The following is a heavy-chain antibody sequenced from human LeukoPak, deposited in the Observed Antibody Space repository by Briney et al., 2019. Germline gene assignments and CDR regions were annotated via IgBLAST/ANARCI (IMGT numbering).Heavy chain of an antibody. Sequence: SQTLSLTCTVSGGSISSGGYYWSWIRQHPGKGLEWIGYIYYSGSTYYNPSLKSRVTMSVDTSKNQFSLKLSSVTAADTAVYYCARGGEYGLESYYKYWGQGTLVTVSS. CDR1: GGSISSGGYY. J-gene: IGHJ4*02. V-gene: IGHV4-31*03. D-gene: IGHD3-10*01. CDR3: ARGGEYGLESYYKY. CDR2: IYYSGST.